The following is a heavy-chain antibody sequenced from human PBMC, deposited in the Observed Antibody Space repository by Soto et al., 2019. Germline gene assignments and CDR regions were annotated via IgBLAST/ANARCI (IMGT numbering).Heavy chain of an antibody. CDR1: GGTFSSYA. V-gene: IGHV1-18*01. CDR3: ARDPYYYDSSGYYGGTLDY. CDR2: ISAYNGNT. J-gene: IGHJ4*02. Sequence: QVQLVQSGAEVKKPGSSVKVSCKASGGTFSSYAISWVRQAPGQGLEWMGGISAYNGNTNYAQKLQGRVTMTTDTSTSTAYMELRSLRSDDTAVYYCARDPYYYDSSGYYGGTLDYWGQGTLVTVSS. D-gene: IGHD3-22*01.